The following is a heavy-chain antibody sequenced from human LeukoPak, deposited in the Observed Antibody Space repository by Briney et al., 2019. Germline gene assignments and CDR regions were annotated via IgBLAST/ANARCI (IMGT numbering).Heavy chain of an antibody. V-gene: IGHV1-24*01. D-gene: IGHD4-17*01. CDR3: ATALDTTVTKYFQH. CDR1: GYTFTGYY. CDR2: FDPEDGET. J-gene: IGHJ1*01. Sequence: GASVKVSCKASGYTFTGYYMHWVRQAPGKGLEWMGGFDPEDGETIYAQKFQGRVTMTEDTSTDTAYMELSSLRSEDTAVYYCATALDTTVTKYFQHWGQGTLVTVSS.